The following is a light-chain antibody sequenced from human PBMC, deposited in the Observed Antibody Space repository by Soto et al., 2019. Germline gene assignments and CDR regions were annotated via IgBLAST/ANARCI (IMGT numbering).Light chain of an antibody. V-gene: IGKV1-5*01. J-gene: IGKJ5*01. CDR2: DAS. Sequence: IQMTQSPSTLSASVGDRVTITCRASQGISSWLAWYQQKPGKAPKLLIYDASSLESGVPSRFSGSGSGTEFTLTISSLQPDDFATYYCQQSYSTPITFGQGTRLEIK. CDR3: QQSYSTPIT. CDR1: QGISSW.